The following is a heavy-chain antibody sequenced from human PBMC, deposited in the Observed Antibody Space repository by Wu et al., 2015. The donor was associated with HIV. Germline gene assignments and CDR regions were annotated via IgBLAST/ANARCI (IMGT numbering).Heavy chain of an antibody. CDR2: IIPIFGTA. Sequence: QVQLVQSGAEVKKPGSSVKVSCKASGGTFSSYAISWVRQAPGQGLEWMGRIIPIFGTANYAQKFQGRVTITADESTSTAYMELSSLRSEDTAVYYCARGYYYDSSGYYKMYYFDYWVQGTLVTVSS. CDR3: ARGYYYDSSGYYKMYYFDY. J-gene: IGHJ4*02. D-gene: IGHD3-22*01. V-gene: IGHV1-69*13. CDR1: GGTFSSYA.